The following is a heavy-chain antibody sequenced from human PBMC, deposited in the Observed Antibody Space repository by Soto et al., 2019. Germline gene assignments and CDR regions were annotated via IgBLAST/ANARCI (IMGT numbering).Heavy chain of an antibody. Sequence: SETLSLTCTVSGGSISSYYWSWIRQPPGKGLEWIGYIYYSGSTNYNPSLKSRVTISVDTSKNQFSLKLSSVTAADTAVYYCARNRYGDDDAFDIWGQGTMVTVSS. D-gene: IGHD4-17*01. CDR1: GGSISSYY. CDR3: ARNRYGDDDAFDI. CDR2: IYYSGST. J-gene: IGHJ3*02. V-gene: IGHV4-59*01.